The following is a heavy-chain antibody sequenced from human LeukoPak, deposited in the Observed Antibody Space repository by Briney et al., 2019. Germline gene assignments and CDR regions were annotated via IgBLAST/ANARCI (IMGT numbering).Heavy chain of an antibody. V-gene: IGHV5-10-1*01. J-gene: IGHJ4*02. D-gene: IGHD2-8*02. CDR3: ARDGGGVSSCLSH. CDR1: GYSFSSYW. CDR2: IDPGDSST. Sequence: GESLRISCKGSGYSFSSYWISWVRQMPRKGLEWMGRIDPGDSSTKYSPSLEGRVTISADKSLSTVYLQWSSLKASDTAIYYCARDGGGVSSCLSHWGQGTLVTVSS.